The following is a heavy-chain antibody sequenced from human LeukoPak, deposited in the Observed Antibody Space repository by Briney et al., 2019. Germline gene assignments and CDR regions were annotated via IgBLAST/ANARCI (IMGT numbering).Heavy chain of an antibody. Sequence: PGGSLRLSCAVSGITLSNYGMSWVRQAPGKGLEWVAGISDSGGRTNYADSVKGRFTISRDNPKNTLYLQMNSLRVEDTAVYFCAKRGVAIRVILVGFHKEANYFDSWGQGALVTVSS. J-gene: IGHJ4*02. D-gene: IGHD3-22*01. CDR3: AKRGVAIRVILVGFHKEANYFDS. V-gene: IGHV3-23*01. CDR1: GITLSNYG. CDR2: ISDSGGRT.